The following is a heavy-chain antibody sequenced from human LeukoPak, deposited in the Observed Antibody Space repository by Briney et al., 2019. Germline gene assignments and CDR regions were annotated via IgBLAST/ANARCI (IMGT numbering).Heavy chain of an antibody. CDR3: TTGTSGD. Sequence: GGSLRLSCAASGFTVSSNYMSWVRQAPGKGLEWVGRIKSKTDGGTTDYAAPVKGRFTISRDDSKNTLCLQMNSLKTEDTAVYYCTTGTSGDWGQGTLVTVSS. CDR2: IKSKTDGGTT. CDR1: GFTVSSNY. J-gene: IGHJ4*02. D-gene: IGHD1-26*01. V-gene: IGHV3-15*01.